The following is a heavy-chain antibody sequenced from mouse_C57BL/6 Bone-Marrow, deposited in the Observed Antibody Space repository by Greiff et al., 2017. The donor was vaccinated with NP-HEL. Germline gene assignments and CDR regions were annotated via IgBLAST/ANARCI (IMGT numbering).Heavy chain of an antibody. V-gene: IGHV1-82*01. D-gene: IGHD2-5*01. Sequence: QVQLQQSGPELVKPGASVKISCKASGYAFSSSWMNWVKQRPGKGLEWIGRIYPGDGDTNYNGKFKGKATLTADKSSSTAYRQLSSLTSEDSAVYFCARRGYSNPFAYWGQGTLVTVSA. CDR3: ARRGYSNPFAY. CDR1: GYAFSSSW. J-gene: IGHJ3*01. CDR2: IYPGDGDT.